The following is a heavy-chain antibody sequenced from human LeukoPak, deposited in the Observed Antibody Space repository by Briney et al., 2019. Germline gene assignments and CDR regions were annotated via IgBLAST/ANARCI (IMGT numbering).Heavy chain of an antibody. D-gene: IGHD3-22*01. CDR1: GYSFTSYW. J-gene: IGHJ4*02. Sequence: GESLKISCKGSGYSFTSYWIGWVRPMPGKGLGWMGIIYPGDSDTRYCPFFQGQVTISADKSISTDYLQWSSLKPSDTPMYYCASRDSSANYHFDYWGQGTLVTVSS. CDR2: IYPGDSDT. CDR3: ASRDSSANYHFDY. V-gene: IGHV5-51*01.